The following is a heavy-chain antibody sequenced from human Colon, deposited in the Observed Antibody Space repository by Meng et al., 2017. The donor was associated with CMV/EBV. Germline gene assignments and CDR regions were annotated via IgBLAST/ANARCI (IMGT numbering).Heavy chain of an antibody. D-gene: IGHD3-10*01. CDR2: IYWDDDK. V-gene: IGHV2-5*02. CDR3: AHRPYGSGSYFFDY. J-gene: IGHJ4*02. Sequence: QIRCRESCPTLGKPTQSLTLTCTVFGFSAGAIGMGVGWIRQPPGKALGWLGVIYWDDDKRYSPSLKSRLTITKDTSKNQVVLTMTNLDPLDTATYYCAHRPYGSGSYFFDYWGQGTLVTVSS. CDR1: GFSAGAIGMG.